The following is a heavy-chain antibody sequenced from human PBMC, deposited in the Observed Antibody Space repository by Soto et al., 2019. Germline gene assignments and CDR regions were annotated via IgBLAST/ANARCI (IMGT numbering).Heavy chain of an antibody. J-gene: IGHJ3*02. CDR1: GFTFSSYS. CDR3: ARAAITYYYDSSGYSAAFDI. V-gene: IGHV3-21*01. Sequence: GGSLRLSFAASGFTFSSYSMNWVCQAQGKGLEWVSSISSSSSYIYYADSVKGRFTISRDNAKNSLYLQMNSLRAEDTAVYYCARAAITYYYDSSGYSAAFDIWGQGTMVTVSS. D-gene: IGHD3-22*01. CDR2: ISSSSSYI.